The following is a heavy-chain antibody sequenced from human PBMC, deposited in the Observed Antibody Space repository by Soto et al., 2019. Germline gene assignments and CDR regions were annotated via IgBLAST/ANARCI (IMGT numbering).Heavy chain of an antibody. V-gene: IGHV3-30-3*01. D-gene: IGHD3-22*01. Sequence: PGGSLRLSCAASGFTFSSYAMPWVRQAPGKGLGGVAVISYDGSNKYYADSVKGRFTISRDNSKNTLYLQMNSLRAEDTAVYYCARDRYYYDSSGYYSSNYYYGMDVWGQGTTVTVSS. CDR3: ARDRYYYDSSGYYSSNYYYGMDV. CDR2: ISYDGSNK. J-gene: IGHJ6*02. CDR1: GFTFSSYA.